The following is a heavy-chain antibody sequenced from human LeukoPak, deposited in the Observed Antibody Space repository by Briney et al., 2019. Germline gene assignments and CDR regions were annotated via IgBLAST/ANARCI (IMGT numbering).Heavy chain of an antibody. CDR3: ARHFRAFSYGLDV. D-gene: IGHD5-18*01. CDR2: IKEDGSER. J-gene: IGHJ6*02. V-gene: IGHV3-7*03. CDR1: AFIFSGHW. Sequence: PGGSLRLSCEGSAFIFSGHWMNWVRQTPGKGLEWVASIKEDGSERQYVDSVKGRFSISRDNTKGSLFLQLNSLRAEDTAVYYCARHFRAFSYGLDVWGQGTTVTVSS.